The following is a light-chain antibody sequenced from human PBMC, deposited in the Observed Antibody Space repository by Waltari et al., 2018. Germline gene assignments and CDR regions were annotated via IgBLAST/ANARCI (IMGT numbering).Light chain of an antibody. J-gene: IGKJ4*01. Sequence: EIVMTQSPATLSVSPGERASLSCRASQSIANNLAWYQQKPGQPLRLLIYGASNRANDIPARFSASASGRDFTLTISSLQSEDFVVYYCQQYSTWPRVTFGGGTKVEIK. V-gene: IGKV3-15*01. CDR1: QSIANN. CDR3: QQYSTWPRVT. CDR2: GAS.